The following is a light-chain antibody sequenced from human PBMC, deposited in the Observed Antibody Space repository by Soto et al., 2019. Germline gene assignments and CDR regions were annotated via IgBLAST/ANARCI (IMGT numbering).Light chain of an antibody. Sequence: IQMTQSPATLSACAGDTVSITCRASQSISTFLAWYQQKPGKGPKLLIFDASSLKNGVPSRFSGSGSGTEFTLTISSLQPDDFATYYCQQYDSYSWTFGQGTKVDIK. J-gene: IGKJ1*01. CDR3: QQYDSYSWT. V-gene: IGKV1-5*01. CDR2: DAS. CDR1: QSISTF.